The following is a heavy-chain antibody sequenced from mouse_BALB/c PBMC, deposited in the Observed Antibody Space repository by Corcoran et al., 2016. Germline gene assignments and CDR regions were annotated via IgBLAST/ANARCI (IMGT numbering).Heavy chain of an antibody. J-gene: IGHJ4*01. CDR3: ATEIHRYDGGYAMDY. D-gene: IGHD2-14*01. V-gene: IGHV1S136*01. CDR1: GYTFTSYV. Sequence: EVQLQQSGPELVKPGAAVKMSCKASGYTFTSYVMHWVKQKPGQGLEWIGYINPYNDGTKYNEKFKGKATLTSDKSSSTAYMELSSLTSEDSAVYYCATEIHRYDGGYAMDYWGQGTSVTVSS. CDR2: INPYNDGT.